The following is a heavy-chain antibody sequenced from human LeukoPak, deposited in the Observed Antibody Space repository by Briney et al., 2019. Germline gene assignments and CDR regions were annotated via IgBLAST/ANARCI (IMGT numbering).Heavy chain of an antibody. D-gene: IGHD3-3*01. CDR2: VRPDGAEK. CDR1: GFTFNSCW. J-gene: IGHJ4*02. CDR3: ATDRGWRTSGYYLYYFEY. Sequence: HPGGSLRLSCAASGFTFNSCWMSWVRQTPAKGLEWVANVRPDGAEKLYVDSVKGRFTISRDNAKDSLYLQMNNLRAEDTAVYYCATDRGWRTSGYYLYYFEYWGQGTLVTYSS. V-gene: IGHV3-7*03.